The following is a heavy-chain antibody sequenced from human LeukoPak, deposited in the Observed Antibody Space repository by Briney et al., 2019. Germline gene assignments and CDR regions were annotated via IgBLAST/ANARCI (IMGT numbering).Heavy chain of an antibody. V-gene: IGHV4-30-2*03. CDR3: ARQFRAEVRGVIGS. D-gene: IGHD3-10*01. Sequence: PSETLSLTCAASGGSISSGGYSWSWIRQPPGKGLEWIGYIYYSGSTYYNPSLKSRVTVSVDTSKNQFSLKLSSVTAADTAVYYCARQFRAEVRGVIGSWGQGTLVTVSS. J-gene: IGHJ4*02. CDR1: GGSISSGGYS. CDR2: IYYSGST.